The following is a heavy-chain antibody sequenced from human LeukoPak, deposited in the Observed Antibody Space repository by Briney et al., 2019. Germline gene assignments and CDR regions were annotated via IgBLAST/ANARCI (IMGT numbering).Heavy chain of an antibody. V-gene: IGHV3-30-3*01. CDR1: GFTFSSYA. CDR2: ISYDGSNK. D-gene: IGHD3-10*01. CDR3: AILRVVYGSGGPPFDY. Sequence: GGSLRLSCAASGFTFSSYAMHWVRQAPGKGLEWVAVISYDGSNKYYADSVKGRFTISRDNSKNTLYLQMNSLRAEDTAVYYCAILRVVYGSGGPPFDYWGQGTLVTVSS. J-gene: IGHJ4*02.